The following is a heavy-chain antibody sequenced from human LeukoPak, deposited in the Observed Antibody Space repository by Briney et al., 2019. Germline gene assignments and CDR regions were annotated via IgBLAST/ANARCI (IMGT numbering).Heavy chain of an antibody. CDR2: IYSSGST. V-gene: IGHV4-59*11. Sequence: SETLSLTCTVSGDSISNHYWSWIRQPPGKGLEWLGYIYSSGSTNYNPSLKSRVTISVDTSKNQFSLKLSSVAAADTAVYYCARRNDILTGYYSSFDNWGQGTLVTVSS. J-gene: IGHJ4*02. D-gene: IGHD3-9*01. CDR3: ARRNDILTGYYSSFDN. CDR1: GDSISNHY.